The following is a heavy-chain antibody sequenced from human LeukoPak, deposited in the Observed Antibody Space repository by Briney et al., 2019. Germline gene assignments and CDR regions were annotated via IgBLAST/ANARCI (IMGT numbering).Heavy chain of an antibody. CDR3: ARGLGWLHS. CDR1: GFGFSTFT. Sequence: PGGSLRLSCEASGFGFSTFTMNWVRQAPGKGLEWVSSVSSSSSYIYYADSVKGRFTISRDNAKNSLFLQMNSLRAEDTAVYYCARGLGWLHSWGQGTLVTVSS. V-gene: IGHV3-21*01. CDR2: VSSSSSYI. D-gene: IGHD3/OR15-3a*01. J-gene: IGHJ5*02.